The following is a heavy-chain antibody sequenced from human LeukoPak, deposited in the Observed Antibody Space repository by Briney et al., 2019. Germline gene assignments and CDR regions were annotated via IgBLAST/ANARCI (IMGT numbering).Heavy chain of an antibody. CDR2: ISSSSSHT. CDR1: GFIFSDYY. D-gene: IGHD3-10*01. Sequence: PGGSLRLSCAASGFIFSDYYMSWIRQAPGKGLEWVSYISSSSSHTNFAGSVKGRFTISRDNSKNTLYLQMNSLRAEDTAVYYCAKDPEVRGVADAFDIWGQGTMVTVSS. J-gene: IGHJ3*02. CDR3: AKDPEVRGVADAFDI. V-gene: IGHV3-11*05.